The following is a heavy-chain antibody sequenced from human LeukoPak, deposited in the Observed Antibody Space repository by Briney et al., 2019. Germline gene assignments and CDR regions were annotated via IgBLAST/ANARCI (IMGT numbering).Heavy chain of an antibody. CDR3: ASSLVRMADLVPSHFDY. Sequence: SAMVSSKASGRGFTGLDVTWRRRVPGQGVVWMGRIISIIDATHYNQTFQDRVTITADESTSTAYMELHSLRSEDTAVYFCASSLVRMADLVPSHFDYWGQGTLVTVSS. J-gene: IGHJ4*02. D-gene: IGHD2-8*01. V-gene: IGHV1-69*11. CDR1: GRGFTGLD. CDR2: IISIIDAT.